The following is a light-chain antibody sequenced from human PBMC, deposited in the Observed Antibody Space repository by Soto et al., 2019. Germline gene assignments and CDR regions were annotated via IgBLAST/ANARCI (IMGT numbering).Light chain of an antibody. Sequence: ENVLTQSPGTLSLSPGERATLSCRASQSISSTYLAWYQQKPGQPPRLLMYGASNRATGIPDSFSGSGSGTDFTLTISRLEPEDFAVYYCQQYSGSPPLTFGGGTKVEIK. J-gene: IGKJ4*01. CDR2: GAS. CDR1: QSISSTY. CDR3: QQYSGSPPLT. V-gene: IGKV3-20*01.